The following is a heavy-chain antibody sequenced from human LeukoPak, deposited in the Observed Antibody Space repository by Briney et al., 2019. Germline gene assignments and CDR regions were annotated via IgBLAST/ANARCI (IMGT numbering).Heavy chain of an antibody. Sequence: GGSLRLSCAASGFTFSNYWMHWVCQAPGKGLEWVSRINPDGSSSNYADSVKGRFTMSRDNAKSMVYLQMDGLRAEDTAVFSCVRQAVSGDSGIAYWGRGVLVTVSS. J-gene: IGHJ4*02. CDR3: VRQAVSGDSGIAY. D-gene: IGHD4-17*01. CDR2: INPDGSSS. CDR1: GFTFSNYW. V-gene: IGHV3-74*01.